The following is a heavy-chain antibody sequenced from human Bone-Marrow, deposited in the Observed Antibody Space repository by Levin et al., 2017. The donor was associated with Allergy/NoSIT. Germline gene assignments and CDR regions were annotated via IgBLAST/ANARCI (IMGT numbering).Heavy chain of an antibody. V-gene: IGHV3-15*01. Sequence: GGSLRLSCGASGFTIINAWMSWVRQAPGKGLEWVGRIKTQIDGDTTDYGAPVKGRFTISRDDSKNTLYLQMNSLKTEDTAVYYCTTSELYCPGGSWCDYWGQGTLVTVSS. CDR3: TTSELYCPGGSWCDY. CDR1: GFTIINAW. D-gene: IGHD2-8*02. CDR2: IKTQIDGDTT. J-gene: IGHJ4*02.